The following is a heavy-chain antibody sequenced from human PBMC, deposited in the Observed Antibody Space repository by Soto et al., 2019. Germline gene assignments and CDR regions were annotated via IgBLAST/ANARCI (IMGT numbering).Heavy chain of an antibody. D-gene: IGHD3-22*01. Sequence: GLSLRLFCAASGCTVSNNYLSWVRQAPGRGLEWVSVIYSDGRTFYADSVKGRFTISRDNSKNTLYLQMISLRAEDTAVYYCARDPTDSRTSDYWGQGTLVTVSS. CDR1: GCTVSNNY. CDR3: ARDPTDSRTSDY. V-gene: IGHV3-66*01. J-gene: IGHJ4*02. CDR2: IYSDGRT.